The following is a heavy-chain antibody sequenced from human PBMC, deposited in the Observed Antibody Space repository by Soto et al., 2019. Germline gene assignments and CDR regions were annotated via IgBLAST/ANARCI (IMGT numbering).Heavy chain of an antibody. Sequence: PGGSLRLSCAASGFTFSSYGMHWVRQAPGKGLEWVAVISYDGSNKYYADSVKGRFTISRDNSKNALYLQMNSLRAEDTAVYYCAKSLMNDFWSGYYTAFDYWGQGTLVTVSS. CDR1: GFTFSSYG. J-gene: IGHJ4*02. V-gene: IGHV3-30*18. CDR3: AKSLMNDFWSGYYTAFDY. D-gene: IGHD3-3*01. CDR2: ISYDGSNK.